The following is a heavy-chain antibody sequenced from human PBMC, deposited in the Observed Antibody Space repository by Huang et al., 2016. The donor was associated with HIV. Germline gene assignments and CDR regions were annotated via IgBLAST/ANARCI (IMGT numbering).Heavy chain of an antibody. Sequence: QVQLVQSGAEVKKPGASVKVSCKASGYTFTGNYMHWVRQAPGQGLGWSGRINPNSGGTNYAQKFQGRVTMTRDTSISTAYMELSRLRSDDTVVYYCAIAITDYFDYWGQGTLVTVSS. CDR1: GYTFTGNY. CDR3: AIAITDYFDY. V-gene: IGHV1-2*05. J-gene: IGHJ4*02. CDR2: INPNSGGT. D-gene: IGHD1-20*01.